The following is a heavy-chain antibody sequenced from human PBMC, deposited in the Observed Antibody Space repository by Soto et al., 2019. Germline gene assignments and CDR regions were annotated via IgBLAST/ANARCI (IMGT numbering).Heavy chain of an antibody. V-gene: IGHV4-59*01. CDR2: IYYSGST. CDR1: GGSISSYY. CDR3: ARSHGGYPSRWFDP. D-gene: IGHD2-15*01. J-gene: IGHJ5*02. Sequence: SETLSLTCTVSGGSISSYYWSWIRQPPGKGLEWIGYIYYSGSTNYNPSLKSRVTISVDTSKNQFSLKLSSVTAADTAVYYCARSHGGYPSRWFDPWGQGTLVTVSS.